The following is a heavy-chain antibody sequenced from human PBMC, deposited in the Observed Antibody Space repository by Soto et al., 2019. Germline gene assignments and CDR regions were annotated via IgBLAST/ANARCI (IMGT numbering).Heavy chain of an antibody. V-gene: IGHV4-34*01. CDR3: ARGWGTIFDY. D-gene: IGHD7-27*01. CDR1: GGSFSGYY. CDR2: INHSGST. Sequence: QVQLQQWGAGLLKPSETLSLTGAVYGGSFSGYYWNWIRQPPGKGLEWIGEINHSGSTNYNPSLKSRVTISVDTSKNQFSLKLSSVTAADTAVYYCARGWGTIFDYWGQGTLVTVSS. J-gene: IGHJ4*02.